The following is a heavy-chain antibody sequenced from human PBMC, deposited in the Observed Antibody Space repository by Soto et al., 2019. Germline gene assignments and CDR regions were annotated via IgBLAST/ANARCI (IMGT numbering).Heavy chain of an antibody. CDR2: ISSSSSYI. CDR3: ARDPYYVFWSGYYTGLATIETGGDY. CDR1: GFTFSSYS. Sequence: PGGSLRLSFAASGFTFSSYSMNWVRQAPGKGLEWVSSISSSSSYIYYADSVKGRFTISRDNAKNSLYLQMNSLRAEDTAVYYCARDPYYVFWSGYYTGLATIETGGDYWGQGTLVTVSS. J-gene: IGHJ4*02. D-gene: IGHD3-3*01. V-gene: IGHV3-21*01.